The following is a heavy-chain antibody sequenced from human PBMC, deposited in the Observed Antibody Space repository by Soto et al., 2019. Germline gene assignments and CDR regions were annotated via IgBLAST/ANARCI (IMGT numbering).Heavy chain of an antibody. V-gene: IGHV4-31*03. J-gene: IGHJ5*02. Sequence: PSETLSLTCTVSGGSISSGGYSWSWIRQHPGKGLEWIGYIYYSGSTYYNPSLKSRVTISVDTSKNHFSLKLSSVTAADTAVYYCARGELRFWFDPGGQGTLVTVSS. CDR2: IYYSGST. CDR3: ARGELRFWFDP. D-gene: IGHD1-26*01. CDR1: GGSISSGGYS.